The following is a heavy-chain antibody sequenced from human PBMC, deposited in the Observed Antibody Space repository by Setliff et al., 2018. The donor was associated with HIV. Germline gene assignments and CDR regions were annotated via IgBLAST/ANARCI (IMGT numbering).Heavy chain of an antibody. Sequence: PGESLKISCRGSGYTFTNYWIGWVRQMPGRGLEWMGLVYPADSNTIYSPSFQHQVTISADKSFSTAFLQWSDVKASDSGIYFCARLGGSFGIPHFDFWGQGTPVTVSS. J-gene: IGHJ4*02. V-gene: IGHV5-51*01. CDR2: VYPADSNT. CDR1: GYTFTNYW. D-gene: IGHD3-3*02. CDR3: ARLGGSFGIPHFDF.